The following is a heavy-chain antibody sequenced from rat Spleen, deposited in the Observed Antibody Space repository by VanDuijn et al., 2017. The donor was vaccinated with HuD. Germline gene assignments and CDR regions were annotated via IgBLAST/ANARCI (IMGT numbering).Heavy chain of an antibody. CDR1: GFTFSDYA. CDR3: ARTGSHYVMDA. J-gene: IGHJ4*01. CDR2: IIYDGSST. D-gene: IGHD5-1*01. V-gene: IGHV5-17*01. Sequence: EVQLVESGRGLVQPGRSLKLSCAASGFTFSDYAMAWVRQAPKKGLEWVATIIYDGSSTYYRDSVKGRFTISRDNAKSTLYLQMDSLRSEDTATYYCARTGSHYVMDAWGQGASVTVSS.